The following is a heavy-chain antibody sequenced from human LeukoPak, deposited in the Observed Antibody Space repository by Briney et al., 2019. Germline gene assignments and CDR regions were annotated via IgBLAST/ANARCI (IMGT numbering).Heavy chain of an antibody. Sequence: SETLSLTCTVSGGSISTSSYYWGWVRQPPGKGLEWIGNIFYSGSTYYSPSLKSRVTISLDTSRNQFSLKLNSVTAADTAVYYCARRGDTWGQGTLVTVSS. J-gene: IGHJ4*02. V-gene: IGHV4-39*07. D-gene: IGHD2-21*01. CDR1: GGSISTSSYY. CDR2: IFYSGST. CDR3: ARRGDT.